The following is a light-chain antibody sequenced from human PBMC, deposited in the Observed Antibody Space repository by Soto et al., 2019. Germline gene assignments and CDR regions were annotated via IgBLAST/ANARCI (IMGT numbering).Light chain of an antibody. Sequence: QSVLTQPASVSGSPGQSITISCTGTSSDDGGYNYVSWYQQHPGKAPKLMIYDVSNRPSGGSNRFSGSKSGNTASLTISGLQAEDEADYYCSSYTSSSTGYVFGTRTKLTVL. CDR3: SSYTSSSTGYV. J-gene: IGLJ1*01. V-gene: IGLV2-14*01. CDR2: DVS. CDR1: SSDDGGYNY.